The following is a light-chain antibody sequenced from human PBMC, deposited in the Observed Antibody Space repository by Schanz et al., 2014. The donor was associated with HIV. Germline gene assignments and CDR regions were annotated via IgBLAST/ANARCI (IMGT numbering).Light chain of an antibody. CDR2: QAS. CDR1: QSISDR. CDR3: QEYNSDSTT. V-gene: IGKV1-5*03. J-gene: IGKJ5*01. Sequence: DIQMTQSPSTLSASVGDRVTITCRASQSISDRLAWYQHKSGRAPKLLIYQASSLATGVPSRFRGSGSGTEFTLTISSLQPDDFATYYCQEYNSDSTTFGQGTRLEIK.